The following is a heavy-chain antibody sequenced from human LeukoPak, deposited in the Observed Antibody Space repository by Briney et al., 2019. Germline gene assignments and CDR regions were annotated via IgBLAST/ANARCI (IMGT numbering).Heavy chain of an antibody. CDR2: IKQDGSEK. CDR1: TFTLSNYW. CDR3: ARDQTPFV. Sequence: PGGSLRLSCAASTFTLSNYWMSWVRQAPGKGLEWVANIKQDGSEKYYVDSVKGRFTISRDNAKNSLYLQMNSLRAEDTAVYYCARDQTPFVWGQGTLVTVSS. J-gene: IGHJ4*02. V-gene: IGHV3-7*01.